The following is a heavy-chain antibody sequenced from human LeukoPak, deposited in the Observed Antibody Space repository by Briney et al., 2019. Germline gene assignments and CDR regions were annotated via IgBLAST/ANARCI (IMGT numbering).Heavy chain of an antibody. V-gene: IGHV3-23*01. J-gene: IGHJ4*02. Sequence: PGGSLRLSCVVSGVTVKSYYMNWVRQAPGKGLEWVSGISGSGANTFYADSVTGRFIISRDNSKDTLNLQMNSLRVEDTAVYYCAKASAHDIDPFDSWGQGTLVTVSS. CDR1: GVTVKSYY. CDR2: ISGSGANT. CDR3: AKASAHDIDPFDS.